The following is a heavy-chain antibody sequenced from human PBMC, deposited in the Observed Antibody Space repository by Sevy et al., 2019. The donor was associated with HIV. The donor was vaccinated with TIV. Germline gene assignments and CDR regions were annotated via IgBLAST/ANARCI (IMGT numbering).Heavy chain of an antibody. V-gene: IGHV3-48*02. CDR1: GFTFSRYS. J-gene: IGHJ4*02. CDR2: ISSSSSTL. Sequence: GGSLRLSCAASGFTFSRYSMNWVRQAPGKGLEWVSYISSSSSTLYYADSVKGRFTISRDNAKNSLYLQMNSLRDEDTAVYYCARDPAEPEYYDILTGYKKVFVYWGQGTLVTVSS. D-gene: IGHD3-9*01. CDR3: ARDPAEPEYYDILTGYKKVFVY.